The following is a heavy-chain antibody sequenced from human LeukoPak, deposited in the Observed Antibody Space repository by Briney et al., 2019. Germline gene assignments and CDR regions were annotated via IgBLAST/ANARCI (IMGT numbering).Heavy chain of an antibody. V-gene: IGHV3-11*01. CDR1: GFTFSDYY. CDR2: ISSSGSTI. CDR3: AREGVVPAAPSLHYYYYGMDV. D-gene: IGHD2-2*01. Sequence: GGSLRLTCAASGFTFSDYYMSWIRQAPGKGLEWVSYISSSGSTIYYADSVKGRFTISRDNAKNSLYLQMNSLRAEDTAVYYCAREGVVPAAPSLHYYYYGMDVWGQGTTVTVSS. J-gene: IGHJ6*02.